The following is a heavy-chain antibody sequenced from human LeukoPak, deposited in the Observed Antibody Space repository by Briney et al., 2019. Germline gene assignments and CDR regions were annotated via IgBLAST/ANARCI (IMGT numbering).Heavy chain of an antibody. D-gene: IGHD3-9*01. J-gene: IGHJ4*02. V-gene: IGHV3-74*01. CDR1: GFAFSTYW. CDR3: ARGWKTGEGPY. Sequence: GGSPRLSCAASGFAFSTYWMHWVRQAPGKGLVWVSRINSDGSSTNYADSVKGRFTISRDNAENTVFLQMNSLRAEDTAVYYCARGWKTGEGPYWGQGSLVTVSS. CDR2: INSDGSST.